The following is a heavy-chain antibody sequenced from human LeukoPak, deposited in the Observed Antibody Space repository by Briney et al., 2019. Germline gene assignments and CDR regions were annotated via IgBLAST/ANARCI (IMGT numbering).Heavy chain of an antibody. V-gene: IGHV4-39*01. D-gene: IGHD5-24*01. Sequence: SETLSLTCTVSGGSISSSSYYWGWIRQPPGKGLEWIGSIYYSGSTYYNPSLKSRVTISVDTSKNQFSLKLSSVTAADTAVYYCARGWLQFNYFDYWGQGTLVTVSS. J-gene: IGHJ4*02. CDR3: ARGWLQFNYFDY. CDR1: GGSISSSSYY. CDR2: IYYSGST.